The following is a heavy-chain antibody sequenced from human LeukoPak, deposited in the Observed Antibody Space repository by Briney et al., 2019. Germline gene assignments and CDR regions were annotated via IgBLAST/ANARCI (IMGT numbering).Heavy chain of an antibody. CDR1: GFTFGDYA. J-gene: IGHJ3*02. V-gene: IGHV3-49*03. D-gene: IGHD2-2*01. CDR3: TRDPRTPGIVVVPAAISSRGTFDI. CDR2: IRSKAYGGTT. Sequence: QTGGSLRLSCTASGFTFGDYAMSWFRQAPGKGLEWVGFIRSKAYGGTTEYAASVKGRFTISRDDSKSIAYLQMNSLKTEDTAVYYCTRDPRTPGIVVVPAAISSRGTFDIWGQGTMVTVSS.